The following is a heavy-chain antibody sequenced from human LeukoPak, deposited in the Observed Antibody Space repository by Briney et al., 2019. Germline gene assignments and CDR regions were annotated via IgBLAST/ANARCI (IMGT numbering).Heavy chain of an antibody. CDR3: ARLVEYSEYDLRGHYEY. J-gene: IGHJ4*02. D-gene: IGHD5-12*01. CDR1: GYSFTSYW. Sequence: PGESLKISCKGSGYSFTSYWIGWVRQMPGKGLEWMGIIYPGDSDTRYSPSFQGQVTISADKSISTAYLQWSSLKASDTAMYYCARLVEYSEYDLRGHYEYWGQGTLVTVSS. CDR2: IYPGDSDT. V-gene: IGHV5-51*01.